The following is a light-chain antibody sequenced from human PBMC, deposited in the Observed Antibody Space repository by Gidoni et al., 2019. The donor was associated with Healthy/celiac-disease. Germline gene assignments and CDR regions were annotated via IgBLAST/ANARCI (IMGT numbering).Light chain of an antibody. CDR2: KAS. CDR1: QSISSW. J-gene: IGKJ2*03. CDR3: QQYNSYSPMYS. Sequence: DIQLTQSPSTLSASVGDRVTITCRASQSISSWLAWYQQKPGKAPTLLIYKASSLESGVPSRFSGSGSGTEFTLTISSLQPDDFATYYCQQYNSYSPMYSFXQXTKLEIK. V-gene: IGKV1-5*03.